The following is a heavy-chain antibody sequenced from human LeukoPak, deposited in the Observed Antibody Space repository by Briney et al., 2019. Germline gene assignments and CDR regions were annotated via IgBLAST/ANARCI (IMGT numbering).Heavy chain of an antibody. Sequence: PGGSLRLSCAASGFTFSSYAMSWVRQAPGKGLEWIGEINHSGSTNYNPSLKSRVTISVDTSKNQFSLKLSSVTAADTAVYYCARRYYGSGSYPIDYWGQGTLVTVSS. V-gene: IGHV4-34*01. CDR2: INHSGST. CDR1: GFTFSSYA. J-gene: IGHJ4*02. D-gene: IGHD3-10*01. CDR3: ARRYYGSGSYPIDY.